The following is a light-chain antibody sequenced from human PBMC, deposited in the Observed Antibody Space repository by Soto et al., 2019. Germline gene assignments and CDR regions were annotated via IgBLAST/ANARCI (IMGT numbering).Light chain of an antibody. J-gene: IGLJ1*01. V-gene: IGLV2-18*02. CDR2: EVS. CDR1: SSDVGSYNR. CDR3: NSYTGSSTYV. Sequence: QSVLTQPPSVSGSPGQSVAIPCTGTSSDVGSYNRVSWYQQPPGAAPKLMIYEVSNRPSGVPDRFSGSKSGNTASLTVSGLQAEDEADYYCNSYTGSSTYVFGTGTKVTVI.